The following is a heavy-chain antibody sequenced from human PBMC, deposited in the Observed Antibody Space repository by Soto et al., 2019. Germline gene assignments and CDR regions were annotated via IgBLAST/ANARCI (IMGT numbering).Heavy chain of an antibody. V-gene: IGHV1-3*01. D-gene: IGHD6-19*01. CDR3: ARDRSWSDFDS. J-gene: IGHJ4*02. CDR1: GYTFTSYA. CDR2: INAGNGNT. Sequence: ASVKVSCKASGYTFTSYAMHWVRQAPGQRLEWMGWINAGNGNTKYSQKFQGRVTITRDTSASTAYMELNSLSAEDTAVYYCARDRSWSDFDSWGQGTLVTVSS.